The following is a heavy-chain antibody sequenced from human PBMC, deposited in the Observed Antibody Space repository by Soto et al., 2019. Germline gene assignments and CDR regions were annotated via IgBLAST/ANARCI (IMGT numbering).Heavy chain of an antibody. Sequence: QVQLVESGGGVVQPGRSLRLSCAASGFTFSSYGMHWVRQAPGKGLERVAVIWYDGSNKYYADSVKGRFTISRDNSKNTLYLQMNSLRAEDTAVYYCARAKGLRGLGRVPDAFDIWGQGTMVTVSS. CDR2: IWYDGSNK. CDR3: ARAKGLRGLGRVPDAFDI. D-gene: IGHD3-10*01. V-gene: IGHV3-33*01. J-gene: IGHJ3*02. CDR1: GFTFSSYG.